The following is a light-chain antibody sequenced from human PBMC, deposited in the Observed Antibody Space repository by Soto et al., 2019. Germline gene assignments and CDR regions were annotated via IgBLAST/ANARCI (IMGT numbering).Light chain of an antibody. J-gene: IGKJ1*01. CDR2: DAS. Sequence: DIQMTQSPSTLSASVGDRVTITFRASQSISSWLAWYQQKPGKAPKLLIYDASSLESGVPSRFSGSGSGTDFTLTISCLQSEDFATYYCQQYYSYPPTFGQGTKVDIK. V-gene: IGKV1-5*01. CDR3: QQYYSYPPT. CDR1: QSISSW.